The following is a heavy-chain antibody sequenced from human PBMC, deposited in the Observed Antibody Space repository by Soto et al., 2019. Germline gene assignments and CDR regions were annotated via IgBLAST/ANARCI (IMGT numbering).Heavy chain of an antibody. CDR1: GYTFTSYY. Sequence: GASVKVSCKASGYTFTSYYMHWVRQAPGQGLEWMGIINPSGGSTSYAQKFQGRVTMTRDTSTSTVYMELSSLRSEDTAVYYCARDPTMVRGVINYWFDPWGQGTLVTVSS. CDR2: INPSGGST. V-gene: IGHV1-46*03. CDR3: ARDPTMVRGVINYWFDP. D-gene: IGHD3-10*01. J-gene: IGHJ5*02.